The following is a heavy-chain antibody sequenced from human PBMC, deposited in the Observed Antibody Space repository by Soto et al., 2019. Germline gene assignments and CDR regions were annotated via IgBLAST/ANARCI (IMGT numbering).Heavy chain of an antibody. CDR2: VSYSGDTT. V-gene: IGHV3-23*01. J-gene: IGHJ6*02. CDR1: GFSFSTYA. Sequence: GGSLRLSCAASGFSFSTYAMTWVRQAPGKGLEWVSVVSYSGDTTYYAESVKARFTISRDNSKNTLYLQMNSLRGDDTAVYYCAKVYGSGSRPYYYGMDVWGQGTTVTVSS. D-gene: IGHD2-15*01. CDR3: AKVYGSGSRPYYYGMDV.